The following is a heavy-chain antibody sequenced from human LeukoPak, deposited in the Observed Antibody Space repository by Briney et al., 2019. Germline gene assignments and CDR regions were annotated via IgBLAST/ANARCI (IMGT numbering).Heavy chain of an antibody. D-gene: IGHD5-18*01. CDR3: ARGLRGYSYGFDY. CDR1: GYTFTSYG. CDR2: IIPIFGTA. J-gene: IGHJ4*02. V-gene: IGHV1-69*13. Sequence: GASVKVSCKASGYTFTSYGISWVRQAPGQGLEWMGGIIPIFGTANYAQKFQGRVTITADESTSTAYMELSSLRSEDTAVYYCARGLRGYSYGFDYWGQGTLVTVSS.